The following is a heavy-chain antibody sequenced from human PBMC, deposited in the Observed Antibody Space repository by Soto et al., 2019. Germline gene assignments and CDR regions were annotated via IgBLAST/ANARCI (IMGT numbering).Heavy chain of an antibody. Sequence: TSETLSLTCTVSGASISCFYWSWVRKSAGQGLGWIGRIYATGTTDYNPSLKSRVMMSVDTSKKQFSLKLRSVTAEDTAVYYCVRDGTKTLRDWFDPWGQGISVTVSS. CDR1: GASISCFY. CDR3: VRDGTKTLRDWFDP. D-gene: IGHD1-1*01. J-gene: IGHJ5*02. V-gene: IGHV4-4*07. CDR2: IYATGTT.